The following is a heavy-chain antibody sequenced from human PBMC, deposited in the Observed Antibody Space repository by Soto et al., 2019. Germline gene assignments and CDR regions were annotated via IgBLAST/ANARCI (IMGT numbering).Heavy chain of an antibody. CDR3: ASAYYYGSGSYYIDY. Sequence: SVKVSCKASGGTISRYAISWVRQAPGQGLEWMGGIIPIFGTANYAQKFQGRVTITADESTSTAYMELSSLRSEDTAVYYCASAYYYGSGSYYIDYWGQGTLVTV. CDR2: IIPIFGTA. J-gene: IGHJ4*02. V-gene: IGHV1-69*13. D-gene: IGHD3-10*01. CDR1: GGTISRYA.